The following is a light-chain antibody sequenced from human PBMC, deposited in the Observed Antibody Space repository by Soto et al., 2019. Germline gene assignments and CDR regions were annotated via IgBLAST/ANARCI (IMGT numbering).Light chain of an antibody. CDR1: QSVSYW. J-gene: IGKJ1*01. Sequence: DIQMTQSPSTLSASVGDRVTITCRASQSVSYWLAWYQHKPGKAPKLLIYKASTLETGVPSRFSGSGSGTEFTLTISSLQPDDFATYSCQQYDSFWTFGQGTKVEIK. V-gene: IGKV1-5*03. CDR2: KAS. CDR3: QQYDSFWT.